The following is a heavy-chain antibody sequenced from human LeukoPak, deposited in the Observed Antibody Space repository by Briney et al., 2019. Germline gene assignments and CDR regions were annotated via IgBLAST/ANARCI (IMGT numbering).Heavy chain of an antibody. D-gene: IGHD4-23*01. J-gene: IGHJ1*01. V-gene: IGHV1-8*01. CDR2: MNPNSGNT. CDR1: GYTFASYD. CDR3: AREDDYGGILH. Sequence: SVKVFCKASGYTFASYDINWVRQATGQGLEWMGWMNPNSGNTGYAQKFQGRVTMTRNTSISTAYMELSSLRSEDTAVYYCAREDDYGGILHWGQGTLVTVSS.